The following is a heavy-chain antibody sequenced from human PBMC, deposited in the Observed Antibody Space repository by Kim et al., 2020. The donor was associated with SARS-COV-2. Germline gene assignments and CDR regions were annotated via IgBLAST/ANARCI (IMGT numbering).Heavy chain of an antibody. J-gene: IGHJ4*02. Sequence: ADSVKGRFTISRDNSKNTLYLQMNSRRAEDTAVYYCAKETSTVTPRDFDYWGQGTLVTVSS. D-gene: IGHD4-17*01. V-gene: IGHV3-23*01. CDR3: AKETSTVTPRDFDY.